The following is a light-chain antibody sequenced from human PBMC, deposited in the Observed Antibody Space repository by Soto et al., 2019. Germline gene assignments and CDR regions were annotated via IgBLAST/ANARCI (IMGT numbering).Light chain of an antibody. CDR2: GAY. CDR1: QSVSSN. J-gene: IGKJ1*01. Sequence: EIVITQSPATLSVSPGERATLSCRASQSVSSNLAWYQQKPGQAPRLLIYGAYTRATGIPARFSGSGSGTDFTLTISRLEPEDSAVYYGQQYGSSPTWTFGQWNKVDIK. V-gene: IGKV3-15*01. CDR3: QQYGSSPTWT.